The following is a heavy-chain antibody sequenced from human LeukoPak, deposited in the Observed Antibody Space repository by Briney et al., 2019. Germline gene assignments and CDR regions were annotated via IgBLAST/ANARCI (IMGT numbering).Heavy chain of an antibody. CDR2: ISSSGSTI. D-gene: IGHD6-13*01. CDR3: ARAHSSWYADYYYGMDV. CDR1: GFTFSDYY. Sequence: GGSLRLSCAAPGFTFSDYYMSWIRQAPGKGLEWVSYISSSGSTIYYADSVKGRFTISRDNAKNSLYLQMNSLRAEDTAVYYCARAHSSWYADYYYGMDVWGQGTTVTVSS. J-gene: IGHJ6*02. V-gene: IGHV3-11*01.